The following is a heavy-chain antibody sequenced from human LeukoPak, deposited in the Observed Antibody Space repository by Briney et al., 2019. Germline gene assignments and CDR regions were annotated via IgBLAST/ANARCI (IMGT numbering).Heavy chain of an antibody. CDR3: ARDRLVVVRNWFDP. Sequence: GGSLRLSCAASGFTFSSYGMHWVRQAPGKGLERVAVIWYDGSNKYYADSVKGRFTISRDNSKNTLYLQMNSLRAEDTAVYYCARDRLVVVRNWFDPWGQGTLVTVSS. J-gene: IGHJ5*02. CDR2: IWYDGSNK. CDR1: GFTFSSYG. V-gene: IGHV3-33*01. D-gene: IGHD3-22*01.